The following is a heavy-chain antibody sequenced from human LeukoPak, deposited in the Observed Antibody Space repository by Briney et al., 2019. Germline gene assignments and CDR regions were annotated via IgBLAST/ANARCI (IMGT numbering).Heavy chain of an antibody. D-gene: IGHD6-6*01. Sequence: SETLSLTCAVYGGSFSGYYWSWIRQPPGKGLEWIGEINHSGSTNYNPSLKSRVTISVDTSKNQFSLKLSSVTAADTAVYYCARGPFSSSYDYYYYYMDVWGKGTAVTVSS. J-gene: IGHJ6*03. V-gene: IGHV4-34*01. CDR2: INHSGST. CDR1: GGSFSGYY. CDR3: ARGPFSSSYDYYYYYMDV.